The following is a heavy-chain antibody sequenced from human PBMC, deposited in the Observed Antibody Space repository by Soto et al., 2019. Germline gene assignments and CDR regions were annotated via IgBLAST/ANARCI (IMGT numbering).Heavy chain of an antibody. J-gene: IGHJ4*02. V-gene: IGHV4-59*01. CDR3: ARDRLGSLDY. CDR1: GDSISSNQ. CDR2: VAHNGGT. Sequence: SETLSLTCTVSGDSISSNQWGWIRQAPGKGLEWIGYVAHNGGTNYNPSLQSRLTVSKDTSRNQFSLKLSSVTAADTAVYYCARDRLGSLDYWGQGTLVTVSS. D-gene: IGHD1-26*01.